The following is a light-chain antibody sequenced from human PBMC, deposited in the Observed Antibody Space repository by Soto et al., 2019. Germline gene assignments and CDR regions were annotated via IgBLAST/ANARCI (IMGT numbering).Light chain of an antibody. CDR2: YDG. J-gene: IGLJ2*01. Sequence: SSELTQPPSVSVAPGKTARITCGGNDIATKSVHWYLQKPGQAPVVVIYYDGDRPSGVPERFSGSNSENTATLTISRVEAGDEADYYCQVWDSASDHVVFGGGTKLTVL. CDR3: QVWDSASDHVV. V-gene: IGLV3-21*04. CDR1: DIATKS.